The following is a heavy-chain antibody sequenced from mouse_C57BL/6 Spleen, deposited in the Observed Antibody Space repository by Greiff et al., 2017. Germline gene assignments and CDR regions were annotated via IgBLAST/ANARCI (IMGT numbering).Heavy chain of an antibody. CDR1: GFTFSSSA. V-gene: IGHV5-4*01. CDR2: ISDGGSYT. CDR3: ARDRGRPFDY. J-gene: IGHJ2*01. D-gene: IGHD3-1*01. Sequence: EVQVVESGGGLVKPGGSMKLSCAASGFTFSSSAMSWVRQTPDKRLEWVATISDGGSYTNYPDNVKGRFTISRDNAKNNLYLQMSHLKSEDTAMYYCARDRGRPFDYWGQGTTLTVSS.